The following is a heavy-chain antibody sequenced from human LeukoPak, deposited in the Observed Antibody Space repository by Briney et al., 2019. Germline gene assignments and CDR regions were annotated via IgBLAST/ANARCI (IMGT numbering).Heavy chain of an antibody. CDR1: GGSISSSSYY. Sequence: SETLSLTCTVSGGSISSSSYYWGWIRQPPGKGLEWIGSIYYSGSTYYNPSLKNRVTISVDTSKNQFSLKLSSVTAADTAVYYCARQLAAAGYYMDVWGKGTTVTISS. D-gene: IGHD6-13*01. CDR3: ARQLAAAGYYMDV. V-gene: IGHV4-39*01. CDR2: IYYSGST. J-gene: IGHJ6*03.